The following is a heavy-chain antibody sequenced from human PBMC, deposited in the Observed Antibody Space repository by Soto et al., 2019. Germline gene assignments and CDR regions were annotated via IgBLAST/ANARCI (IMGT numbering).Heavy chain of an antibody. CDR1: GFTVSNNY. J-gene: IGHJ4*02. V-gene: IGHV3-53*01. CDR2: VYSGVAT. Sequence: PGGSLRLSCAASGFTVSNNYISWVRQAPGKGLEWVSVVYSGVATYYADSVKDRFTISRDDSRNTLYLQMNSLRADDTAVYYCATSRRDGNIYFDYWGQGTQVTVSS. CDR3: ATSRRDGNIYFDY.